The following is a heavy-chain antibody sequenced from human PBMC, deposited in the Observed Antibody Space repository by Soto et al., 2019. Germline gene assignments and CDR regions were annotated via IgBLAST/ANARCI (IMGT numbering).Heavy chain of an antibody. V-gene: IGHV4-31*03. D-gene: IGHD3-22*01. J-gene: IGHJ4*02. Sequence: QVQLQESGPGLVKPSQTLSLTCTVSGGSISSGGYYWSWIRQHPGKSLEWIGYIYYSGNTYYNPSLKSRVTLSVDMSKNQFSLKLSSVTAADTAVYYCARVNYYASSESLRYFDYWGQGTLVTVSS. CDR3: ARVNYYASSESLRYFDY. CDR2: IYYSGNT. CDR1: GGSISSGGYY.